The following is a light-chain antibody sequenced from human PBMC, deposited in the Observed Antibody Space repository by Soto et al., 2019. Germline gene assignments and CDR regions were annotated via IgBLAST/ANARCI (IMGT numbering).Light chain of an antibody. CDR3: QQFSRYPLT. Sequence: EFVLTQSPGTLSLSPGERATLSCRASQTVRNNYLAWYQQKPGQAPRLLIYDASSRATGIPDRFSGGGSGTDFTLTISRLEPEDFAVYYCQQFSRYPLTFGGGTKVYIK. CDR2: DAS. V-gene: IGKV3-20*01. J-gene: IGKJ4*01. CDR1: QTVRNNY.